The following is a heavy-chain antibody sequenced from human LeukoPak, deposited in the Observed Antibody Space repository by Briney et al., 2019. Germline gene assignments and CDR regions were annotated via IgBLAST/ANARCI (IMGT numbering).Heavy chain of an antibody. CDR1: GFTFSSYG. CDR3: AKANRAIVPNSFDY. V-gene: IGHV3-33*06. J-gene: IGHJ4*02. D-gene: IGHD2-2*01. Sequence: GGSLRLSCAASGFTFSSYGMHWVRQAPGRGLEWVAVIWYDGSNKYYADSVKGRFTISRDNSKNTLYLQMNSLRAEDTAVYYCAKANRAIVPNSFDYWGQGTLVTVSS. CDR2: IWYDGSNK.